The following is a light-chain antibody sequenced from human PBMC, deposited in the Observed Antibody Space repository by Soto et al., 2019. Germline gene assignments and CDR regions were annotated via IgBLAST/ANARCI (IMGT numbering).Light chain of an antibody. CDR3: SSSTTSSSYV. V-gene: IGLV2-14*01. Sequence: QSALTQPASVSGSPGQSITISCTGTSSDVGGYIYVSWYQQHPGKAPKLMIYDVTSRPSGVSYRFSGSKSGNTASLTISGVQAADDAAYYCSSSTTSSSYVFGTGTKLTVL. CDR2: DVT. CDR1: SSDVGGYIY. J-gene: IGLJ1*01.